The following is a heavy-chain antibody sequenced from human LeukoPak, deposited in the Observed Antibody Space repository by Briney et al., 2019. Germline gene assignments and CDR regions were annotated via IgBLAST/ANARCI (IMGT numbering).Heavy chain of an antibody. CDR2: ISYDGSKK. CDR3: ARELLGAFDY. D-gene: IGHD7-27*01. J-gene: IGHJ4*02. CDR1: GFTFSSYG. Sequence: GRSLRLSCAASGFTFSSYGMHWVRQALGKGLEWVAVISYDGSKKDYADSVKGRFSISRDNSKNTLYLQMNSLRAADTTVYYCARELLGAFDYWGQGTLVTVSS. V-gene: IGHV3-30*19.